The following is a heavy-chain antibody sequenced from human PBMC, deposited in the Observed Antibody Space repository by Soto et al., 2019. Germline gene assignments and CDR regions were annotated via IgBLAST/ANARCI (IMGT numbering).Heavy chain of an antibody. CDR1: NGFITGYY. CDR3: AGERLTGSGYFGY. D-gene: IGHD3-9*01. V-gene: IGHV4-59*01. Sequence: QVQLQESGPGLVKPSETLSLTCTVSNGFITGYYWSWVRQPPGKGLEWIGSVYNTGTPNYNPSLRSRVTMSADPSKSQFSLELSSVTAADTAIYFCAGERLTGSGYFGYWGQGTLVTVSS. J-gene: IGHJ4*02. CDR2: VYNTGTP.